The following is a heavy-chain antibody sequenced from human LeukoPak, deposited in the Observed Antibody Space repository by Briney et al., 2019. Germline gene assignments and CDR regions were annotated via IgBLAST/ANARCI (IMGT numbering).Heavy chain of an antibody. CDR1: GGSISSSSYY. CDR3: ARHSPCSGGSCYSNVAWFDP. CDR2: IYYSGST. D-gene: IGHD2-15*01. J-gene: IGHJ5*01. V-gene: IGHV4-39*01. Sequence: SETLSLTCTVSGGSISSSSYYWGWIRQPPGKGLEWIGCIYYSGSTYYTPSLKSRVTISVDTSKNQSSLKLSSVTAADTAVYYCARHSPCSGGSCYSNVAWFDPWGQGTLVTVSS.